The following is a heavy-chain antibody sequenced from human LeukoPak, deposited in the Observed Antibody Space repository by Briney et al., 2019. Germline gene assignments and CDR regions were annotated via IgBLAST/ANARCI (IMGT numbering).Heavy chain of an antibody. Sequence: ASVKVSCKASGYTFTSYYMHWVRQAPGQGLEWMGIINPSGGSTSYAQKLQGRVTMTTDTSTSTAYMELRSLRSDDTAVYYCARAGYSSSSGWFDPWGQGTLVTVSS. CDR2: INPSGGST. V-gene: IGHV1-46*01. CDR3: ARAGYSSSSGWFDP. D-gene: IGHD6-6*01. CDR1: GYTFTSYY. J-gene: IGHJ5*02.